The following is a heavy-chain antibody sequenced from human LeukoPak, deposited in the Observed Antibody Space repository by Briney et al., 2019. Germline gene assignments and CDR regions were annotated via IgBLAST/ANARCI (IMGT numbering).Heavy chain of an antibody. V-gene: IGHV1-2*02. CDR2: INPNSGGT. CDR3: ARAHYDSSVAPIDY. D-gene: IGHD3-22*01. J-gene: IGHJ4*02. CDR1: GYTFTVYY. Sequence: ASVTVSFKASGYTFTVYYMHWVRQAPGQGLEWMGWINPNSGGTNYAQKFQGRVTMTRDTSISTAYMELSRLRSDDTAVYYCARAHYDSSVAPIDYWGQGTLVTVSS.